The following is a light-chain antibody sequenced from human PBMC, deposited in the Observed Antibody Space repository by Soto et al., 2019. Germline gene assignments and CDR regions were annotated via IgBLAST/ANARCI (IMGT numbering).Light chain of an antibody. J-gene: IGLJ2*01. CDR2: DVS. CDR3: SSYTSSSTLEGV. CDR1: SSDVGGYNY. V-gene: IGLV2-14*01. Sequence: QSALTQPASVSGSPGQSITISCTGTSSDVGGYNYVSWYQQHPGKAPKLMIYDVSNRPSGVSNRFSGSKSGNTASLTISGLQAEYEADYYCSSYTSSSTLEGVFGGGTKVTVL.